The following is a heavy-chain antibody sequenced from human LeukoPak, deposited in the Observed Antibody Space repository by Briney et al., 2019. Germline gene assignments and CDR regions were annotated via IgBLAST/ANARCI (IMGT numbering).Heavy chain of an antibody. Sequence: ASVKVSCKASGYTFTGYYMHWVRQAPGQGLEWMGRINPNSGGTNYAQKFQGRVTMTRDTSISTAYMELSRLRSDDTAVYYRATSEAIVVVTAILNYWGQGTLVTVSS. CDR3: ATSEAIVVVTAILNY. J-gene: IGHJ4*02. CDR1: GYTFTGYY. CDR2: INPNSGGT. D-gene: IGHD2-21*02. V-gene: IGHV1-2*06.